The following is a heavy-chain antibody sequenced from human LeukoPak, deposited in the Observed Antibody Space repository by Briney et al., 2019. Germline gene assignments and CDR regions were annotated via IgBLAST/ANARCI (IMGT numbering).Heavy chain of an antibody. CDR2: ISGSGGST. D-gene: IGHD3-10*01. J-gene: IGHJ4*02. Sequence: GGSLRLSCAASGFTFSSYGMSWVRQAPGKGLEWVSAISGSGGSTYYADSVKGRFTISRDNSKNTLYLQMYSLRAEDTAVYYCAKDPGSAGSGTPIEQDYWGQGTLVTVSS. CDR3: AKDPGSAGSGTPIEQDY. CDR1: GFTFSSYG. V-gene: IGHV3-23*01.